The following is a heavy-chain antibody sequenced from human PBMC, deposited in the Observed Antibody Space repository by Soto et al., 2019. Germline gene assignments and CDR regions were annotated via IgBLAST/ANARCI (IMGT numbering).Heavy chain of an antibody. J-gene: IGHJ3*02. V-gene: IGHV4-61*01. Sequence: QVQLQESGPGLVKPSETLSLTCTVSGGSVSSGSYYWSWIRQPPGKGLEWIGYIYYSGSTNYNPSRKSRVTFTLDTSKHQFSLKLLSVTAADTAVYCCARESGGLGAFDIWGQGTMVTVSS. D-gene: IGHD2-15*01. CDR3: ARESGGLGAFDI. CDR2: IYYSGST. CDR1: GGSVSSGSYY.